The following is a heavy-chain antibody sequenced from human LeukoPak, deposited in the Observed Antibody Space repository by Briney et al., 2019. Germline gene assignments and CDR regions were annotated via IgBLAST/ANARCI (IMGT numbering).Heavy chain of an antibody. CDR1: GGSINNYY. CDR3: TRQPSATAAFDI. CDR2: IHLAGNT. D-gene: IGHD5-18*01. V-gene: IGHV4-59*08. J-gene: IGHJ3*02. Sequence: MRSETLSLTCVVSGGSINNYYWSWIRQPPGKGLEWIAYIHLAGNTNYNPSFKSRVTVSVDTSKNQLSLRLTSVAAADTAIYYCTRQPSATAAFDIWGQGTMVSLSS.